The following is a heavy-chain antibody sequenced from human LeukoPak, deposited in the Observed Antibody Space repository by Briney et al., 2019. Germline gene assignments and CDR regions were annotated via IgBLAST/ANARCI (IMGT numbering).Heavy chain of an antibody. J-gene: IGHJ6*02. CDR2: ISGSGGVT. D-gene: IGHD3-16*01. CDR1: GSTFGTYA. V-gene: IGHV3-23*01. Sequence: PGGSLRLSCAASGSTFGTYAMTWVRQSPGKGLEWVSGISGSGGVTDYVDSVKGRFTISRDNFKNTVYLQMSSLRVEDTAVYYCTKVMSITEYYWYGMDVWGQGTTVTVSS. CDR3: TKVMSITEYYWYGMDV.